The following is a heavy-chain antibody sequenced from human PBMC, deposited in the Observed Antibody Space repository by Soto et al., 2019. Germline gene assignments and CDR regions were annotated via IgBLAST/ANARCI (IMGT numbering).Heavy chain of an antibody. CDR3: ARENNVLPGGYFDY. CDR2: IYHSGST. Sequence: QLQLQESGSGLVKPSQTLSLTCAVSGGSISSGGYSWSWIRQPPGKGLEWIGYIYHSGSTYYNPSLKSRVPISVDRSTNQCSLKLSSVSAADTAVYYCARENNVLPGGYFDYWGQGTLVTVSS. D-gene: IGHD3-10*01. J-gene: IGHJ4*02. V-gene: IGHV4-30-2*01. CDR1: GGSISSGGYS.